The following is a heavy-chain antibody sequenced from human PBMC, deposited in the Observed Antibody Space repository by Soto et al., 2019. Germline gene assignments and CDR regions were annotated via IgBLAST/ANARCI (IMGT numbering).Heavy chain of an antibody. Sequence: PSETLSLTCAVYGGSFSCYYWSWIRQPPGKGLEWIGEINHSGSTNYNPSLKSRVTISVDTSKNQFSLKLSSVTAADTAVYYCARGRPRAGDYWGQGTLVTVSS. CDR2: INHSGST. V-gene: IGHV4-34*01. J-gene: IGHJ4*02. D-gene: IGHD3-10*01. CDR1: GGSFSCYY. CDR3: ARGRPRAGDY.